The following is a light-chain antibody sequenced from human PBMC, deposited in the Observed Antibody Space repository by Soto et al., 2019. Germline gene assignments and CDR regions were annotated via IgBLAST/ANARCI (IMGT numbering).Light chain of an antibody. CDR1: SSDVGGYNF. CDR3: SSYTSSSTLV. Sequence: QSALTQPASVSGSPGQSITISCAGTSSDVGGYNFVSWYQHHPGKVPKLMIYDVSNRPSGVSNRFSGSKSGNTASLTISGLXAEDEADYYCSSYTSSSTLVFGGGTQLTVL. CDR2: DVS. J-gene: IGLJ2*01. V-gene: IGLV2-14*03.